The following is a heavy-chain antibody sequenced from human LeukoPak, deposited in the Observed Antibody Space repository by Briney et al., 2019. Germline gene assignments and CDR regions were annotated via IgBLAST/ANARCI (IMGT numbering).Heavy chain of an antibody. CDR3: AELGITMSGGV. V-gene: IGHV3-48*03. Sequence: AGGSLRLSCAASGFTFSSYEMNWVRQAPGKGLEWVSYISSSGSTIYYADSVKGRFTISRDNAKNSLYLQMNSRRAEDTAVYYCAELGITMSGGVWGKGTTVTISS. D-gene: IGHD3-10*02. CDR1: GFTFSSYE. J-gene: IGHJ6*04. CDR2: ISSSGSTI.